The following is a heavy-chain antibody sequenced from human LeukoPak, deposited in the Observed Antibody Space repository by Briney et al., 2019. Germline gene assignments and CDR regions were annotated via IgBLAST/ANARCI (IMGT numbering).Heavy chain of an antibody. CDR1: GGSISSYY. J-gene: IGHJ4*02. V-gene: IGHV4-59*12. D-gene: IGHD4-17*01. CDR2: IYYSGST. Sequence: SETLSLTCTVSGGSISSYYWSWIRQPPGKGLEWIGYIYYSGSTNYNPSLKSRVTISVDTSKNQFSLKPSSVTAADTAVYYCARGRESHDYGDYRIDYWGQGTLVTVSS. CDR3: ARGRESHDYGDYRIDY.